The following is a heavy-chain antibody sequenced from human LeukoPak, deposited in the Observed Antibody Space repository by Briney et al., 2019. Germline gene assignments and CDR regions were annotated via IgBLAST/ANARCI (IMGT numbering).Heavy chain of an antibody. CDR3: ARTAVNYYYGMDV. J-gene: IGHJ6*02. Sequence: SVKVSCKASGGTFSSYAISWVRQAPGQGLEWMGGITPIFGTANYAQKFQGRVTITADESTSTAYMELSSLRSEDTAVYYCARTAVNYYYGMDVWGQGTTVTVSS. V-gene: IGHV1-69*13. CDR1: GGTFSSYA. CDR2: ITPIFGTA. D-gene: IGHD2/OR15-2a*01.